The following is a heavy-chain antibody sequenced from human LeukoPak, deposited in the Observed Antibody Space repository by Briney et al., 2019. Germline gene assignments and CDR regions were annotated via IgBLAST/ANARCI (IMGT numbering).Heavy chain of an antibody. CDR3: AREPAYNSPPS. Sequence: GGSLRLSCAASGFTFSTYSMNWVRQAPGKGLEWVSSISSSSSYMYNADSVKGRFTISRDNDKNSLYLQMNSLRVEDTAVYYCAREPAYNSPPSWGQGTLVTVSS. J-gene: IGHJ5*02. CDR2: ISSSSSYM. V-gene: IGHV3-21*06. CDR1: GFTFSTYS. D-gene: IGHD1-14*01.